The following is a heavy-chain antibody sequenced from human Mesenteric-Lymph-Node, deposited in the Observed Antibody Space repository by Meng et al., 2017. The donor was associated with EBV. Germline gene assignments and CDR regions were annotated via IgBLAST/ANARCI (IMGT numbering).Heavy chain of an antibody. D-gene: IGHD4-17*01. CDR1: GYSINNGGHY. CDR2: IFYTGST. J-gene: IGHJ5*02. CDR3: ARDTNGDYGWVDP. V-gene: IGHV4-30-4*01. Sequence: QVQLQEAVPGLVEPAHALPLSFAVSGYSINNGGHYWTWIRQPPGQGLEWIGYIFYTGSTYYYPSLKSRVTISLDISKNQFSLNLTSVTAADTAVYYCARDTNGDYGWVDPWGQGTLVTVSS.